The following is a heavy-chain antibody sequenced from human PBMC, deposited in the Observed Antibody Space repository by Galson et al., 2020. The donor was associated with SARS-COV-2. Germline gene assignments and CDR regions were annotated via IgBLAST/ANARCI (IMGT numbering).Heavy chain of an antibody. CDR2: ISNSGSP. J-gene: IGHJ4*02. CDR3: ARRADSSSWFGFDY. CDR1: VGSFSDYY. V-gene: IGHV4-34*01. D-gene: IGHD6-13*01. Sequence: SETLSLTCAVYVGSFSDYYWTWIRQPPGKGREWIGEISNSGSPTYNPSLKSRVTISVDTSKNKFSLRLTSVTAADTAVYYCARRADSSSWFGFDYWGQGTLVTVSS.